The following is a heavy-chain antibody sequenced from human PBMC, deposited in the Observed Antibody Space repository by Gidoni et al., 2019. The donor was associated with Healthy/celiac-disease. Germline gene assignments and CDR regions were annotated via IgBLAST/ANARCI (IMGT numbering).Heavy chain of an antibody. D-gene: IGHD2-2*01. J-gene: IGHJ4*02. CDR2: IYHSGST. Sequence: QVQLQESGPGLVQPSGTLSLTCAVSGCSISSSNWWSWVRQPPGKGLEWIGEIYHSGSTNYNPSLKSRVTISVDKSKNQFSRKLSSVTAADTAVYYCARILVVPAATIDDWGQGTLVTVSS. CDR1: GCSISSSNW. V-gene: IGHV4-4*02. CDR3: ARILVVPAATIDD.